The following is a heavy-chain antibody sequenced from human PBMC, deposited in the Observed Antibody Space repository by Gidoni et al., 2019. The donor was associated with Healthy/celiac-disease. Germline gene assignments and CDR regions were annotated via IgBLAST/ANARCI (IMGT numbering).Heavy chain of an antibody. V-gene: IGHV4-34*01. J-gene: IGHJ4*02. CDR3: ARGFYDYVWGSYNYLDY. D-gene: IGHD3-16*01. CDR1: GGSFSGYY. CDR2: ISHSGST. Sequence: QVQLQQWGAGLLKPSETLSLTCAVYGGSFSGYYWSWNRQPPGKGLEWIGEISHSGSTNYNPSLKSRVTIAVDTAKNQFSLKLSSVTAADTAVYYCARGFYDYVWGSYNYLDYWGQGTLVTVSS.